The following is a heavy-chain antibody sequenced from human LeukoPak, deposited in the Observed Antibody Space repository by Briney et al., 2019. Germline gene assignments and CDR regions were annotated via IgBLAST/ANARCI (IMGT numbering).Heavy chain of an antibody. Sequence: GGSLRLSCAAYGFTLSSYWMSWVRQAPGKGLEWVANIKQDGSEKYYVDSVKGRFTISRDNAKNSLYLQMNSLRAEDTAVYYCASSMAATIGRWGQGTLVTVSS. D-gene: IGHD5-24*01. CDR2: IKQDGSEK. J-gene: IGHJ4*02. CDR3: ASSMAATIGR. CDR1: GFTLSSYW. V-gene: IGHV3-7*01.